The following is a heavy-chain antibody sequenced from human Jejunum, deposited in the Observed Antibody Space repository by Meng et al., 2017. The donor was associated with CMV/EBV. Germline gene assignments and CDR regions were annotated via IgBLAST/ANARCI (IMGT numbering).Heavy chain of an antibody. D-gene: IGHD3-9*01. J-gene: IGHJ1*01. Sequence: SGFTVSRSDVSWVRPAPGRGLEWVTLIYGGDTTYYADSVKGRFSISRDNSTNTVYLPWIILRVEDTAVYYCAKGGAAGGLQPFDRWGQGALVTVSS. CDR1: GFTVSRSD. V-gene: IGHV3-53*01. CDR2: IYGGDTT. CDR3: AKGGAAGGLQPFDR.